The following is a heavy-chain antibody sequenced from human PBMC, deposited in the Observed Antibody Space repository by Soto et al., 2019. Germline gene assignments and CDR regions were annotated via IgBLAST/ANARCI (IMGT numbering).Heavy chain of an antibody. V-gene: IGHV6-1*01. J-gene: IGHJ4*02. Sequence: SQTLSLTCAISGDSVSSNSAACNWIRQSPSRGLEWLGRTYYRSKWYNDYAVSVKSRITINPDTSKNQFSLQLNSVTPEDTAVFYWSRDVPYGSSSEIGYWGKGTLVTVSS. CDR2: TYYRSKWYN. CDR1: GDSVSSNSAA. CDR3: SRDVPYGSSSEIGY. D-gene: IGHD6-13*01.